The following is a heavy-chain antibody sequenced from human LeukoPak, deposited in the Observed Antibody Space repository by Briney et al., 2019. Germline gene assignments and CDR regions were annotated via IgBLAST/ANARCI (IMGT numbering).Heavy chain of an antibody. D-gene: IGHD1-26*01. J-gene: IGHJ4*02. CDR1: GGSFSGYY. Sequence: NPSETLSLTCAVYGGSFSGYYWSWIRQPPGKGLEWIGEINHSGSTNYNPSLKSRVTISIDTSKNQFSLKLSSVTAADTAVYYCARHRSGSYLYAYWGQGTLVTVSS. V-gene: IGHV4-34*01. CDR2: INHSGST. CDR3: ARHRSGSYLYAY.